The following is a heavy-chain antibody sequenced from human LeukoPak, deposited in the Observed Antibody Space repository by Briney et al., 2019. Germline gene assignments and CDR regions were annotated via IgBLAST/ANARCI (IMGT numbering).Heavy chain of an antibody. D-gene: IGHD3-10*01. CDR2: IDSDGANT. J-gene: IGHJ6*03. V-gene: IGHV3-74*01. Sequence: PGGSLRLSCAASGFTFSYYWMHWVRQAPGKGLVWISRIDSDGANTDYADFVKGRFTISRDNAKNSLYLQMNSLRAEDTAVYYCARDGDYYGSGSYYYYMDVWGKGTTVTISS. CDR1: GFTFSYYW. CDR3: ARDGDYYGSGSYYYYMDV.